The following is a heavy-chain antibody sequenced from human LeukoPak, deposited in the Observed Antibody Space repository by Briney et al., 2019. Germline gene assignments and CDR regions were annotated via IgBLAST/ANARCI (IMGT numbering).Heavy chain of an antibody. V-gene: IGHV3-23*01. D-gene: IGHD3-22*01. CDR3: AKKSGYYDSSGYYYPGGFQH. CDR2: IGGGGDNT. CDR1: GFTFSTYA. J-gene: IGHJ1*01. Sequence: GGSLRLSCAASGFTFSTYAMGWVRQAPGKGLEWVSAIGGGGDNTYYADSVKGRFTISRDNSKNTLYLQMNSLRAEDTAVYYCAKKSGYYDSSGYYYPGGFQHWGQGTLVIVSS.